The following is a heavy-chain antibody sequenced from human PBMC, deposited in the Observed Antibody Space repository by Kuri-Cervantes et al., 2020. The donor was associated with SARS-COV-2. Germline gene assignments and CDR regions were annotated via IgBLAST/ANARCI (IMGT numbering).Heavy chain of an antibody. J-gene: IGHJ4*02. Sequence: SVKVSCKTSGGSFHIYSITWVRQAPGQGLEWMGGIIPTFVAPSYAQTLQGRVTITADDSTRTAYMELSSLRFEDTAIYYCVSRAVEGVDYWGQGTLVTVSS. CDR2: IIPTFVAP. V-gene: IGHV1-69*13. CDR1: GGSFHIYS. D-gene: IGHD5-24*01. CDR3: VSRAVEGVDY.